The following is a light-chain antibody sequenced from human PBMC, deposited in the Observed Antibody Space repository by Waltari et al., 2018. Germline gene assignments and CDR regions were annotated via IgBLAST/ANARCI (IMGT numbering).Light chain of an antibody. CDR3: QHYSNTPYT. J-gene: IGKJ2*01. CDR2: WAS. CDR1: QSLLYRPNQKND. V-gene: IGKV4-1*01. Sequence: DIVMTQSPDSLAVSLGERATIHCKSSQSLLYRPNQKNDLAWYQQKPGQPPKLLIYWASTREAGVPDRFSGSGSGTEFTLTISSLQAEDVAVYFCQHYSNTPYTFGQGTKLEIK.